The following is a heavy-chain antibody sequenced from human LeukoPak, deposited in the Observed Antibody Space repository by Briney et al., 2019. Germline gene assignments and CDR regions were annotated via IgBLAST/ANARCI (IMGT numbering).Heavy chain of an antibody. J-gene: IGHJ5*02. D-gene: IGHD3-3*01. V-gene: IGHV3-23*01. CDR1: GFTFSSYA. CDR3: AKEVGDFWSGYSYNWFDP. Sequence: GGSLRLSCAGSGFTFSSYAMSWVRQAPGKGLEWVSAISGSGGSTYYADSVKGRFTISRDNSKNTLYLQMNSLRAEDTAVYYCAKEVGDFWSGYSYNWFDPWGQGTLVTVSS. CDR2: ISGSGGST.